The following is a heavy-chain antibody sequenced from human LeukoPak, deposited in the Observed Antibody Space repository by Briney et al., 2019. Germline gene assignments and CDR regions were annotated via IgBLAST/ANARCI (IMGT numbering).Heavy chain of an antibody. CDR2: IYTSGST. CDR3: AREVIVVVPAATGDAFDI. J-gene: IGHJ3*02. Sequence: SETPSLTCTVSGGSISSYYWSWIRQPAGKGLEWIGRIYTSGSTNYNPSLKSRVTISVDKSKNQFSLKLSSVTAADTAVYYCAREVIVVVPAATGDAFDIWGQGTMVTVSS. V-gene: IGHV4-4*07. D-gene: IGHD2-2*01. CDR1: GGSISSYY.